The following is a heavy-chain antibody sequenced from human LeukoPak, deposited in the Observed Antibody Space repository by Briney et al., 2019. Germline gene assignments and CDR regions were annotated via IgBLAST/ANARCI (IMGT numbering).Heavy chain of an antibody. D-gene: IGHD4-17*01. CDR2: IKKDGSEK. J-gene: IGHJ4*02. Sequence: SGGSLRLSCAASGFTFSNYWMTWVRQAPGKGLEWVANIKKDGSEKYYVESLEGRFAISRDNVKNSLYLQMNSLRAEDTAVYYCARDLQDGVPTGYWGQGTLVIVS. CDR3: ARDLQDGVPTGY. V-gene: IGHV3-7*01. CDR1: GFTFSNYW.